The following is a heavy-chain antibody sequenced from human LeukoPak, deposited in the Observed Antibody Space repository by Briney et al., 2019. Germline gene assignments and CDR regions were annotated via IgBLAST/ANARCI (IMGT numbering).Heavy chain of an antibody. CDR2: IHHSGST. CDR3: ARRVLWFGEPYDY. D-gene: IGHD3-10*01. CDR1: GYSISSGYY. J-gene: IGHJ4*02. Sequence: SETLSLTCTVSGYSISSGYYWGWIRQPPGKGLEWIGNIHHSGSTNYNPSLKSRVTISVDTSKNQFSLKLSSVTAADTAVYCCARRVLWFGEPYDYWGQGTLVTVSS. V-gene: IGHV4-38-2*02.